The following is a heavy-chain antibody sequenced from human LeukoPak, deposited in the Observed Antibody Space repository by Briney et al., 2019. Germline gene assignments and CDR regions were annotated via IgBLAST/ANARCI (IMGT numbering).Heavy chain of an antibody. Sequence: SETLSLTCTVSGGSISSSSYYWGWIRQPPGKGLEWIGSIYYSGSTNYNPSLKSRVTISVDTSKNQFSLKLSSVTAADTAVYYCARDLRWLQFHDYWGQGTLVTVSS. J-gene: IGHJ4*02. V-gene: IGHV4-39*07. CDR3: ARDLRWLQFHDY. D-gene: IGHD5-24*01. CDR1: GGSISSSSYY. CDR2: IYYSGST.